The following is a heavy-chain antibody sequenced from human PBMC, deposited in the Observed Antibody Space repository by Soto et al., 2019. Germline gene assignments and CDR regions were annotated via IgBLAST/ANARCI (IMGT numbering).Heavy chain of an antibody. D-gene: IGHD3-9*01. V-gene: IGHV4-4*02. J-gene: IGHJ6*02. Sequence: QVQLQASGPGVVKPSGTLSLTCTVSGGSIVGSNLWTWVRLSPGKGLEWIGHIFHNGSTNYSPSLQNRVSISVDKLTLQFSLRLRSVTAADTAIYYCARDHRTTVVYPTPGYYNYGMDVWGQGTTVTVSS. CDR1: GGSIVGSNL. CDR2: IFHNGST. CDR3: ARDHRTTVVYPTPGYYNYGMDV.